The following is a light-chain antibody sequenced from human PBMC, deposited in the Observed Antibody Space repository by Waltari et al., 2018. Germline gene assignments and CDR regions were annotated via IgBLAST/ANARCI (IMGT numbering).Light chain of an antibody. CDR1: SNNVGYQG. CDR2: RNN. J-gene: IGLJ3*02. Sequence: QAGLTQPPSVSKGLRQTATLTCTGNSNNVGYQGVAWLQQHQGHPPNFISNRNNNRPPGISERISASRSGNTASLTIRGLQPEDEADYYCSAWDSGLSAWVFGGGTKLTVL. CDR3: SAWDSGLSAWV. V-gene: IGLV10-54*01.